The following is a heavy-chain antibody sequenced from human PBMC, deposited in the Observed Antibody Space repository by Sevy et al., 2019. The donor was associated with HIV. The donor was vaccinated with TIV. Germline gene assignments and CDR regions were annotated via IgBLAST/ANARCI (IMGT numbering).Heavy chain of an antibody. CDR1: GFTFSSYA. V-gene: IGHV3-30-3*01. J-gene: IGHJ4*02. CDR2: ISYDGSNK. D-gene: IGHD3-10*01. Sequence: GGSLRLSCAASGFTFSSYAMHWVRQAPGKGLEWVAVISYDGSNKYYADSVKGRFTFSRDNSKNTLYLQMNSLRAEDTAVYYCASGRRYYYGSGSYSYYFDYWGQGTLVTVSS. CDR3: ASGRRYYYGSGSYSYYFDY.